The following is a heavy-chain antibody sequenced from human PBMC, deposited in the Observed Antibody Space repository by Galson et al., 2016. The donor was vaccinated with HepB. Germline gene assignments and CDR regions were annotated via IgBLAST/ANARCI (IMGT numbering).Heavy chain of an antibody. J-gene: IGHJ4*02. V-gene: IGHV5-51*01. CDR2: IYSGDSET. Sequence: QSGAEVKKPGESLKISCKGSGYSFTSYWIGWVRQMPGKGLEWMGIIYSGDSETRYSPSFQGQVTSSADKSISTAYLQWSSLKASDTAMYYCARYDPYGAGAGQIDYWGQGTLVTVSS. D-gene: IGHD4-17*01. CDR3: ARYDPYGAGAGQIDY. CDR1: GYSFTSYW.